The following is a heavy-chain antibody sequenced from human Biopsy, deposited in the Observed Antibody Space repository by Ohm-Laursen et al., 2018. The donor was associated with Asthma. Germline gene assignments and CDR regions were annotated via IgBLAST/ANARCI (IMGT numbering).Heavy chain of an antibody. Sequence: SDTLSLTCAVSGDSIDSGDYSWTWIRQSTGEGLEWIGYIYRNGDTYYNPTLKNRVTISIDRSKNQFSLRLRSVTAADTAVYYCARGWNCGGDCYSLDSWGQGTLVIVSS. J-gene: IGHJ4*02. CDR1: GDSIDSGDYS. V-gene: IGHV4-30-2*06. D-gene: IGHD2-21*02. CDR3: ARGWNCGGDCYSLDS. CDR2: IYRNGDT.